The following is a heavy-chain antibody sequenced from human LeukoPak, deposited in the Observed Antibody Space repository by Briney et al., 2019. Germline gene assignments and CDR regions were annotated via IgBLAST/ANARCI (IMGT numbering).Heavy chain of an antibody. CDR1: GGSISSGGYY. Sequence: PSETLSLTCTVSGGSISSGGYYWRWVRQHGGKGLEWIGYIYYSGSTYYHPSLKSRVTRSVETYKNQFSLKLSSVTAADTAVYYCARDYYGSGSPPHKYNWFDPWGQGTLVTVSS. J-gene: IGHJ5*02. D-gene: IGHD3-10*01. CDR3: ARDYYGSGSPPHKYNWFDP. V-gene: IGHV4-31*03. CDR2: IYYSGST.